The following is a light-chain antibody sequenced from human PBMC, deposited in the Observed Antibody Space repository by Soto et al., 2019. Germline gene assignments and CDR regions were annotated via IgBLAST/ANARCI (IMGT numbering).Light chain of an antibody. CDR2: GAS. V-gene: IGKV3-20*01. J-gene: IGKJ4*01. CDR3: QQYGSSPPRVT. Sequence: EIVMTKSPATLSVSPGERVTFSFMASQSITTKLAWYQHKPGQAPRLLISGASSRATGIPDRFSGSGSGTDFTLTISRLEPEDFAVYYCQQYGSSPPRVTFGGGTKVDIK. CDR1: QSITTK.